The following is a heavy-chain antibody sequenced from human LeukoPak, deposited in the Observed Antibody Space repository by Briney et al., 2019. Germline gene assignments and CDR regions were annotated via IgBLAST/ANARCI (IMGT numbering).Heavy chain of an antibody. J-gene: IGHJ3*02. CDR3: ASKRGFRYDAFDI. CDR1: GGPISSSSYY. Sequence: PSETLSLTCTVSGGPISSSSYYWGWIRQPPGKGLEWIGSIYYSGSTYYNPSLKSRVTISVDTSKNQFSLKLSSVTAADTAVYYCASKRGFRYDAFDIWGQGTMVTVSS. D-gene: IGHD3-10*01. CDR2: IYYSGST. V-gene: IGHV4-39*01.